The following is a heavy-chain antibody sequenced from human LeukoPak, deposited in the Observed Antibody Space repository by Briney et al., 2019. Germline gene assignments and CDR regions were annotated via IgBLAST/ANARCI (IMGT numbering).Heavy chain of an antibody. CDR1: GFSLSSSGMR. J-gene: IGHJ3*02. D-gene: IGHD3-10*01. CDR2: IDWDDDK. V-gene: IGHV2-70*04. Sequence: ESGPALVKPTQTLTLTCTFSGFSLSSSGMRVSWIRQPPGKALEWLARIDWDDDKFYSTSLKTRLTISKDTSKNQVVLTMTNMDPVDTATYYCARSMVRGVTDAFDIWGQGTMVTVSS. CDR3: ARSMVRGVTDAFDI.